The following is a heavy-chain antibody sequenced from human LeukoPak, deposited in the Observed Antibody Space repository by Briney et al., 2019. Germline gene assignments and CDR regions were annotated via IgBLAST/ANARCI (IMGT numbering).Heavy chain of an antibody. Sequence: GESLKISCKGSGYSFTSYWIGWVRQMPGKGLEWMGIIYPGDSDTRYSPSFQGQVTISADKSISTAYLQWSSLKASDTAMYYCARQHYDSSGYYPETHYYYYYMDVWGKGTTVTVSS. CDR3: ARQHYDSSGYYPETHYYYYYMDV. D-gene: IGHD3-22*01. V-gene: IGHV5-51*01. J-gene: IGHJ6*03. CDR1: GYSFTSYW. CDR2: IYPGDSDT.